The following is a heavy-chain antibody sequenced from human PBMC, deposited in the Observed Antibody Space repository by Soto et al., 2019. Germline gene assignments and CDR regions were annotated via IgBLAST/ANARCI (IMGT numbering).Heavy chain of an antibody. D-gene: IGHD6-13*01. CDR2: ISGSGGST. Sequence: PGGSLRLSCAASGFTFSNYAVTWVRQAPGKGLEWVSTISGSGGSTYYADSVKGRFTISRDNSKNTLYLQMNSLRAEDTAVYYCAKDQGSSWYEIDYWGQGPLGTVSS. CDR1: GFTFSNYA. CDR3: AKDQGSSWYEIDY. J-gene: IGHJ4*02. V-gene: IGHV3-23*01.